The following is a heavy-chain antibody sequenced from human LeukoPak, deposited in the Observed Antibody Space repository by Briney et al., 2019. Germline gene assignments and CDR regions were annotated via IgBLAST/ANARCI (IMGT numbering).Heavy chain of an antibody. V-gene: IGHV4-4*02. D-gene: IGHD3-22*01. CDR3: ARTQPYYYDSSGYHGAFDI. J-gene: IGHJ3*02. CDR1: GGSISSSNW. Sequence: SGTLSLTCAVSGGSISSSNWWSWVRQPPGKGLEWIGEIYHSGSTYYNPSLKSRVTISVDTSKNQFSLKLSSVTAADTAVYYCARTQPYYYDSSGYHGAFDIWGQGTMVTVSS. CDR2: IYHSGST.